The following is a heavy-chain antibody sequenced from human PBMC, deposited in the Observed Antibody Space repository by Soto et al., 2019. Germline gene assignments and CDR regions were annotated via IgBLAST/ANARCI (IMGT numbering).Heavy chain of an antibody. CDR1: GGSISSSSYY. CDR3: ARESSSSTNWFDP. Sequence: SETLSLTCTVSGGSISSSSYYWGWIRQPPGKGLEWIGSIYYSGSTYYNPSLKSRVTISVDTSKNQFSLKLSSVTAADTAVYYCARESSSSTNWFDPWGQGTLVTVSS. CDR2: IYYSGST. J-gene: IGHJ5*02. D-gene: IGHD6-6*01. V-gene: IGHV4-39*01.